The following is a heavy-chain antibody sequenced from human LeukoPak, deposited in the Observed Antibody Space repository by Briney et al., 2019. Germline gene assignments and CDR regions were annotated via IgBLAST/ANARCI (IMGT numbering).Heavy chain of an antibody. J-gene: IGHJ4*02. Sequence: GGSLRLSCVTSGFTFRHYYMTWIRQAPGKGLEWVSYISGTGNNKYYADSVKGRFTISRDNAQHSLYLQMSSLRAEDTAMYYCARDYSESEYFFDYWGQGSLVAVSS. V-gene: IGHV3-11*01. CDR3: ARDYSESEYFFDY. D-gene: IGHD1-26*01. CDR2: ISGTGNNK. CDR1: GFTFRHYY.